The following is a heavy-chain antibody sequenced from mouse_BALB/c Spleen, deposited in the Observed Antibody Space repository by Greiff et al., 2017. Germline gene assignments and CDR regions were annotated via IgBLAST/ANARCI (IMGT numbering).Heavy chain of an antibody. CDR1: GFSLTSYG. V-gene: IGHV2-9*02. CDR2: IWAGGST. CDR3: ASPSTMITRTLYYAMDY. Sequence: VMLVESGPGLVAPSQSLSITCTVSGFSLTSYGVHWVRQPPGKGLEWLGVIWAGGSTNYNSALMSRLSISKDNSKSQVFLKMNSLQTDDTAMYYCASPSTMITRTLYYAMDYWGQGTSVTVSS. J-gene: IGHJ4*01. D-gene: IGHD2-4*01.